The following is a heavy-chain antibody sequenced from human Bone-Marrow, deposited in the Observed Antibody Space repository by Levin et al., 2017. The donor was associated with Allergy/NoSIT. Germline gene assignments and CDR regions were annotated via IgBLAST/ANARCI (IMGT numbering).Heavy chain of an antibody. Sequence: LSLTCVASGFTFRSFGMHWVRQAPGKGLEWVAIIWYDGSDKYYADSVKGRFTISRDNSKNTLYLQMNGLRAEDTAVYYCARRLVPAGQSYYGMDVWGQGTTVIVSS. CDR2: IWYDGSDK. J-gene: IGHJ6*02. CDR1: GFTFRSFG. V-gene: IGHV3-33*01. D-gene: IGHD1-26*01. CDR3: ARRLVPAGQSYYGMDV.